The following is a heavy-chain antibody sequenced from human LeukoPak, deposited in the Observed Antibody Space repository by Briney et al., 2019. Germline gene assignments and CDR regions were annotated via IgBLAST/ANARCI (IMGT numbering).Heavy chain of an antibody. D-gene: IGHD5-12*01. CDR3: ARGHRARASDFDY. CDR1: GFTFSSYA. V-gene: IGHV3-30-3*01. Sequence: PGGSLRLSCAASGFTFSSYAMHWVRQSPGKGLEWVAVISFDGSNEYYADSVKGRFTISRDNSKNTVDLQVNSLRAEDAAMYYCARGHRARASDFDYWGQGTLVTVSS. CDR2: ISFDGSNE. J-gene: IGHJ4*02.